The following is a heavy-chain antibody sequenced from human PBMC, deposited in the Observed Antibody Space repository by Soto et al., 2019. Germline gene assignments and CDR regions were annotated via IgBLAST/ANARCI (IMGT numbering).Heavy chain of an antibody. CDR1: GFTFSSYG. CDR3: AKDQSGWFHPPYNSFDS. CDR2: ISYDGSNK. J-gene: IGHJ5*01. D-gene: IGHD6-19*01. V-gene: IGHV3-30*18. Sequence: GGSLRLSCAASGFTFSSYGMHWVRQAPGKGLEWVAVISYDGSNKYYADSVKGRFTISRDNSKNTLYLQMNSLRAEDTAVYYCAKDQSGWFHPPYNSFDSWGQGILVTVSS.